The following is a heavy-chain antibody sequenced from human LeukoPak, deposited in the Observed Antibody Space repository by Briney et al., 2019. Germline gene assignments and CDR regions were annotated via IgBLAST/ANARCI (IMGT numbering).Heavy chain of an antibody. V-gene: IGHV3-48*02. J-gene: IGHJ4*02. CDR2: ISGSSTTI. CDR1: GFTFSSYS. D-gene: IGHD2-15*01. CDR3: ARFRSGSSCLDS. Sequence: GGSLRLSCATSGFTFSSYSMNWVRQAPGKGLEWLSYISGSSTTIHYADSVKGRFSISRDNAKNPVCLQMNSLRDEDTAVYFCARFRSGSSCLDSWGQGNLVTVSS.